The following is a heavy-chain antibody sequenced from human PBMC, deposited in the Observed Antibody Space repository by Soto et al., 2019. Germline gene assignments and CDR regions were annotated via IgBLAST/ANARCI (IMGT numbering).Heavy chain of an antibody. J-gene: IGHJ6*02. Sequence: QVQLVQSGTEVKKPGSSVKVSCKASGGAFRTYAFSWVRQTPGQGLEWMGAIMPVFGTATYAQQFQGRITITADESTSTVNMELNIARPEDAAVFYCAASRGFYAGMDVWGQGTTVIVS. CDR3: AASRGFYAGMDV. V-gene: IGHV1-69*01. CDR2: IMPVFGTA. CDR1: GGAFRTYA. D-gene: IGHD6-25*01.